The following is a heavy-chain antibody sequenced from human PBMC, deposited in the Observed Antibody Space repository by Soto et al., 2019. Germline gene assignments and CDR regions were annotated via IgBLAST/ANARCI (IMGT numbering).Heavy chain of an antibody. D-gene: IGHD4-17*01. V-gene: IGHV4-59*08. CDR1: GGSISSYY. CDR3: ARLTGDYVFYLDY. CDR2: IYYSGNT. Sequence: SETLSLTCTVSGGSISSYYWSWIRQPPGKGLEWIGYIYYSGNTNYNPSLKSRVTISVDTSKNQFSLKLSSVTAADTAVYYCARLTGDYVFYLDYWGQGTLVTVSS. J-gene: IGHJ4*02.